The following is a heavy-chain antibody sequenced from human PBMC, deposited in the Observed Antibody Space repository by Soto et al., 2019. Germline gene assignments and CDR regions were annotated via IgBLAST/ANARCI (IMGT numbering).Heavy chain of an antibody. Sequence: GGSLRLSCAASVFTFSSYAMSWVRQAPGEWLEWVSAISVSGCSTXXAESVKGRXTISRENSKNTXYLQRXSLRAEDKAVYYCAKATGWYRVDYWVQGTLVTVSS. V-gene: IGHV3-23*01. CDR2: ISVSGCST. J-gene: IGHJ4*02. CDR1: VFTFSSYA. CDR3: AKATGWYRVDY. D-gene: IGHD6-19*01.